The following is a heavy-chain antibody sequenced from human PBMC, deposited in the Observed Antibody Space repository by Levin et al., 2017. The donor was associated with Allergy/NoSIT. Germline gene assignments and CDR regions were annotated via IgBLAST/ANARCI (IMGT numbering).Heavy chain of an antibody. V-gene: IGHV3-48*04. CDR1: GYTFSAHP. CDR3: AGDSGSAGADDY. Sequence: GGSLRLSCVASGYTFSAHPMTWVRQGPGKGLEWVSYISGDSGTIFTADSMRGRFTISRDNAKNSLYLQMNSLRPEDTALYYCAGDSGSAGADDYWGRGTLVTVSS. D-gene: IGHD3-10*01. CDR2: ISGDSGTI. J-gene: IGHJ4*02.